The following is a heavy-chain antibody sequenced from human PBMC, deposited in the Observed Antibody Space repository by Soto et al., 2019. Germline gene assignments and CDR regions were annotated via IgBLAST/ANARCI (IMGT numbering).Heavy chain of an antibody. Sequence: QVQLVQSGAEVTKPGASVKVSCKASGYTFTSYGISWVRQAPGQGLEWMGWISAYNGNTNYAQKLQDRVTMTTDTATSTAYMELRSLRSDDTAVYYCARVSFDCSSTSCYYDYYFDYWGQGTLVTVSS. CDR3: ARVSFDCSSTSCYYDYYFDY. CDR2: ISAYNGNT. D-gene: IGHD2-2*01. V-gene: IGHV1-18*01. J-gene: IGHJ4*02. CDR1: GYTFTSYG.